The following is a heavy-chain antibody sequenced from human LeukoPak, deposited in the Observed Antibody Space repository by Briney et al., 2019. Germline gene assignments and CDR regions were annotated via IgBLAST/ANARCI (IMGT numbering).Heavy chain of an antibody. D-gene: IGHD6-13*01. V-gene: IGHV1-8*01. CDR3: AVLGYSSSWYISHPFDY. CDR1: GYTFTSYD. Sequence: GASVKVSCKASGYTFTSYDINWVRQATGQGLEWMGWMNPNSGNTGYAQKFQGRVTMTRNTSIGTAYMELSSLRSEDTAVYYCAVLGYSSSWYISHPFDYWGQGTLVTVSS. CDR2: MNPNSGNT. J-gene: IGHJ4*02.